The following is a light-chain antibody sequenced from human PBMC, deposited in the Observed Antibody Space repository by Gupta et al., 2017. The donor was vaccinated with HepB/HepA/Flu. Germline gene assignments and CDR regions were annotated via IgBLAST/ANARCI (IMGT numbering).Light chain of an antibody. Sequence: DIQLTPSPSSLSVSVGDRVTITCQASQDISNYLNWYQQKPGKAPKLLIYDASTIHTGVPPRFSGTGSGTDFTFTISSLQPEDIATYYCQQYDNYPPITFGQGTRLEIK. CDR1: QDISNY. V-gene: IGKV1-33*01. CDR3: QQYDNYPPIT. CDR2: DAS. J-gene: IGKJ5*01.